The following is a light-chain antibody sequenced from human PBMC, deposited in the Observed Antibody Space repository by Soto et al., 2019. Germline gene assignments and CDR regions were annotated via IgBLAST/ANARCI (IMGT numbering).Light chain of an antibody. CDR3: QQYNSYPWT. CDR2: DAS. CDR1: QSISSW. J-gene: IGKJ1*01. V-gene: IGKV1-5*01. Sequence: DIQLTQSPSTLSASVGDRVTISCRASQSISSWLAWYQQKPGKAPKLLIYDASTLESGVPSRFSGGGSGTEFTLTISTLQPDDFVTYYCQQYNSYPWTFGQGTTGDIK.